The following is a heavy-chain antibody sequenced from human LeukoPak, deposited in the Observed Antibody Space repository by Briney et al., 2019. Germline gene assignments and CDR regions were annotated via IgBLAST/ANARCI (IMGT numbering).Heavy chain of an antibody. D-gene: IGHD4-11*01. J-gene: IGHJ3*02. V-gene: IGHV3-21*01. CDR3: ARDQVTRPSDAFDI. Sequence: PGGSLRLSCAASGFTFSSYSMNWVRQAPGKGLEWVSSISSSSSYIYYADSVKGRFTISRDNAKNSLYLQMNSLRAEDTAVYYCARDQVTRPSDAFDIWGQGTMVTVSS. CDR2: ISSSSSYI. CDR1: GFTFSSYS.